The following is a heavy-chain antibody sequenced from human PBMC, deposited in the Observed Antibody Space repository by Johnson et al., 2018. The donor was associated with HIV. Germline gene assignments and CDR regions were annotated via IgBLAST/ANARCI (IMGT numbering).Heavy chain of an antibody. J-gene: IGHJ3*01. CDR3: AKDSGANWNYGAFDL. D-gene: IGHD1-7*01. Sequence: EVLLVESGGGLVQPGGSLRLSCAASGFTFSSYDMHWVRQATGKGLEWVSAIGTAGDTYYPGSVKGRFTISRENAKNTLYLQMNSLISEDTAVYYCAKDSGANWNYGAFDLWGQGTMVTVSS. CDR2: IGTAGDT. V-gene: IGHV3-13*01. CDR1: GFTFSSYD.